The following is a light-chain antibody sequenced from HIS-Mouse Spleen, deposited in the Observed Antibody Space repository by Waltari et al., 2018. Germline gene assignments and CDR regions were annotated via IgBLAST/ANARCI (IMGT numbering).Light chain of an antibody. J-gene: IGLJ3*02. V-gene: IGLV1-44*01. CDR1: SSNIGSNT. CDR3: AAWDDSLNGPV. CDR2: RNN. Sequence: QSVLTQPPSASGTPGQRVTISSSGSSSNIGSNTVNWYKQPPGTAPKLLIYRNNQRPSRVPDRFSGSKSGTSASRAISGLQSEDEADYYCAAWDDSLNGPVFGGGTKLTVL.